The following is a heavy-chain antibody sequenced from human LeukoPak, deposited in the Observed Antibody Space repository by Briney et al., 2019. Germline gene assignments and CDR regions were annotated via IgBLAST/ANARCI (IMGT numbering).Heavy chain of an antibody. CDR3: ARVLVVPAAMLDY. V-gene: IGHV3-30*04. J-gene: IGHJ4*02. CDR1: GFTFSSYA. Sequence: PGRSLRLSCAASGFTFSSYAMHWVRQAPGKGLEWVAVISYDGSNEYYADSAKGRFTISRDNSKNTLYLQMNSLRAEDTAVYYCARVLVVPAAMLDYGGQGTVVTVSS. D-gene: IGHD2-2*01. CDR2: ISYDGSNE.